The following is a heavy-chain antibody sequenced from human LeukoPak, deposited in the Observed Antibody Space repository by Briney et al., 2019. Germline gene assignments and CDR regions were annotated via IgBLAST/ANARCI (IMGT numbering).Heavy chain of an antibody. CDR2: INPNSGGT. CDR1: GYTFTGYY. D-gene: IGHD2-15*01. CDR3: ARYCSGGSCYSD. Sequence: ASVKVSCKASGYTFTGYYIHWVRPAPGQGLEWMGWINPNSGGTNYAQKFQGRVTMTRDTSISTAYMELSRLRSDDTAVYYCARYCSGGSCYSDWGQGTLVTVSS. J-gene: IGHJ4*02. V-gene: IGHV1-2*02.